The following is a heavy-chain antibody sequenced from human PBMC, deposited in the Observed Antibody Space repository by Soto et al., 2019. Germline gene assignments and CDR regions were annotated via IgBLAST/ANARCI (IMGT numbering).Heavy chain of an antibody. CDR1: GYTFSTYL. Sequence: PGQSLKLAVTACGYTFSTYLMDWVLQMPGKGLEWMGIIYPGDSDTRYSPSFQGQVTISADKSISTAYLQWSSLKASDTAMYYCARHHGSPVYYYGMDVWGQGTTVTVS. D-gene: IGHD6-13*01. CDR2: IYPGDSDT. J-gene: IGHJ6*02. CDR3: ARHHGSPVYYYGMDV. V-gene: IGHV5-51*01.